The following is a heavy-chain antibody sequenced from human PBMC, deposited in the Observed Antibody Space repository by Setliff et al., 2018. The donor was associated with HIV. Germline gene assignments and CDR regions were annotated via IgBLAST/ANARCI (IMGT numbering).Heavy chain of an antibody. CDR2: IKQDGSEK. J-gene: IGHJ4*02. CDR3: ASGARGYSYG. CDR1: GFTFSSYW. D-gene: IGHD5-18*01. V-gene: IGHV3-7*01. Sequence: GESLRLPCAGSGFTFSSYWMSWVRQAPGKGLEWVANIKQDGSEKYYVESVKGRFTISRDNANNSLYLQMISLRAEDTAVYYCASGARGYSYGWGQGTLVTVSS.